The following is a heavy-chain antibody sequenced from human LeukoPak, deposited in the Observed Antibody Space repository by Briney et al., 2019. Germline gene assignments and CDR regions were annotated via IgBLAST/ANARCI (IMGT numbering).Heavy chain of an antibody. J-gene: IGHJ6*02. CDR2: IYTSGST. CDR1: GGSISSYY. V-gene: IGHV4-4*07. D-gene: IGHD6-13*01. CDR3: AREGGQQRVLRNYYYYGMDV. Sequence: SETLSLTCTVSGGSISSYYWSWIRQPAGKGLEWIGRIYTSGSTNYNPSLKSRVTMSVDTSKNQFSPKLSSVTAADTAVYYCAREGGQQRVLRNYYYYGMDVWGQGTTVTVSS.